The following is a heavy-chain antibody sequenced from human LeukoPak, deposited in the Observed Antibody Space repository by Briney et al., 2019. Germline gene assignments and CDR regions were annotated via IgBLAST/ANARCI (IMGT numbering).Heavy chain of an antibody. V-gene: IGHV1-69*02. D-gene: IGHD3-16*02. CDR2: IIPILGIA. CDR1: GGTFSSYT. CDR3: ARAAKYDYVWGSYRSNDAFDI. Sequence: ASVKVSCKASGGTFSSYTISWVRQALGQGLEWMRRIIPILGIANYAQKFQGRVTITADKSTSTAYMELSSLRSEDTAVYYCARAAKYDYVWGSYRSNDAFDIWGQGTMVTVSS. J-gene: IGHJ3*02.